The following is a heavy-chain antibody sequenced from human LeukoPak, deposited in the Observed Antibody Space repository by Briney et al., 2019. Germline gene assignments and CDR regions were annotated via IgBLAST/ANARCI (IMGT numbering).Heavy chain of an antibody. CDR1: GYSFTSYW. V-gene: IGHV5-51*01. J-gene: IGHJ4*02. Sequence: GESLKISCKGSGYSFTSYWIGWVRQLPGKGLEWMGIIYPSDSDTRYSPSFQGQVTISADKSISTAYLQWSGLKASDTAIYYCARLFGGSAGYFDFWGQGTLVTVSS. CDR2: IYPSDSDT. CDR3: ARLFGGSAGYFDF. D-gene: IGHD2-15*01.